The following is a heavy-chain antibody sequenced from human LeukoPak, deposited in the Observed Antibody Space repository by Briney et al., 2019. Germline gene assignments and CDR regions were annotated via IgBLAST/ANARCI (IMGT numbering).Heavy chain of an antibody. V-gene: IGHV3-23*01. CDR1: GFTFRNYG. CDR2: ISGDAADI. Sequence: PGGSLRLSCAASGFTFRNYGMSWVRQAPGKGLEWVSAISGDAADIFYADSAKGRFTISRDNSKNTLYLQMNSLRAEDTAVYYCAKDPRYYYGSGLYYYYMDVWGKGPRSPSP. CDR3: AKDPRYYYGSGLYYYYMDV. D-gene: IGHD3-10*01. J-gene: IGHJ6*03.